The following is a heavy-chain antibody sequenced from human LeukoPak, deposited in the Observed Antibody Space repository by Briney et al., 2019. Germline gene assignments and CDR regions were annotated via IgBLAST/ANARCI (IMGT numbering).Heavy chain of an antibody. V-gene: IGHV3-43*02. D-gene: IGHD6-19*01. J-gene: IGHJ4*02. CDR2: IDGDGVNI. CDR1: GFIFDDFA. CDR3: AKDILGSGWSPFDS. Sequence: TGGSLRLSCAASGFIFDDFAMHWVRQTPEKGLEWVSFIDGDGVNIYYADSVKRRFTISRDNSKNSLYLQMDSVRTEDTALYYCAKDILGSGWSPFDSWGQGTLVTVSS.